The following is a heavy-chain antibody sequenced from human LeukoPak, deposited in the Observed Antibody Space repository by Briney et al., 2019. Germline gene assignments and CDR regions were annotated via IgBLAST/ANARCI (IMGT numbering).Heavy chain of an antibody. CDR1: GFTFSSYC. CDR3: AKVPYYDILTGGNWFDP. D-gene: IGHD3-9*01. J-gene: IGHJ5*02. V-gene: IGHV3-23*01. Sequence: GGSLRLSCAASGFTFSSYCMSWVRQAPGKGLEWVSGTSGSGGSTYYADSVEGRFTISRDNSKNTLYLQMNSLRAEDTAVYYCAKVPYYDILTGGNWFDPWGQGTLVTVSS. CDR2: TSGSGGST.